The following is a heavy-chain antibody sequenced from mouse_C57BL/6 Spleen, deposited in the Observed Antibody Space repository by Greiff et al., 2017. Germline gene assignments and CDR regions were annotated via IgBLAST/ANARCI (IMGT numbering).Heavy chain of an antibody. J-gene: IGHJ1*03. Sequence: EVNLVESGGGLVKPGGSLKLSCAASGFTFSSYAMSWVRQTPEKRLEWVATISDGGSYTYYPDNVKGRFTISRDNAKNNLYLQMSHLKSEDTAMYYCARDRITTVVATDWYFDVWGTGTTVTVSS. CDR2: ISDGGSYT. V-gene: IGHV5-4*01. D-gene: IGHD1-1*01. CDR1: GFTFSSYA. CDR3: ARDRITTVVATDWYFDV.